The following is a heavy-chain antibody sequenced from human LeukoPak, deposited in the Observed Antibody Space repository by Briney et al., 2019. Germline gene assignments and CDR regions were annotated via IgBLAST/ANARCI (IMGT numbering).Heavy chain of an antibody. V-gene: IGHV3-30*03. J-gene: IGHJ6*02. Sequence: PGRSLRLSCAASGFTFSSYGMHWVRQAPGKGLEWVAVVSSDGGTQYYADSVKGRFTISRDNAKNSLYLHMNSLRDEDTAVYYCARGTGPYYYYYAMDVWGQGTTVTVSS. CDR3: ARGTGPYYYYYAMDV. CDR2: VSSDGGTQ. CDR1: GFTFSSYG.